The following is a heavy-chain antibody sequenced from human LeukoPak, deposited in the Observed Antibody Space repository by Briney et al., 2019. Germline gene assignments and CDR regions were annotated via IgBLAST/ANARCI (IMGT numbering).Heavy chain of an antibody. CDR3: ARDRGMITFGGVIVMGFDP. V-gene: IGHV1-2*02. CDR2: INPNSGGT. CDR1: GYTFTGYY. J-gene: IGHJ5*02. D-gene: IGHD3-16*02. Sequence: SVKVSCKASGYTFTGYYMHWVRQAPGQGLEWMGWINPNSGGTNYAQKFQGRVTMTRDTSISTAYMELSRLRSDDTAVYYCARDRGMITFGGVIVMGFDPWGQGTLVTVSS.